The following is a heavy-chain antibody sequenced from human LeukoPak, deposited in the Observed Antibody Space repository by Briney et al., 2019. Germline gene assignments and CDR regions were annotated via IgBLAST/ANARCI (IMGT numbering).Heavy chain of an antibody. J-gene: IGHJ6*02. CDR3: AKLPMTTVTTDGMDV. CDR2: ISWNSGSI. CDR1: GFTFDDYA. D-gene: IGHD4-17*01. Sequence: GGSLRLSCAASGFTFDDYAMHWVRQAPGKGLEWVSGISWNSGSIGYADSVKGRFTISRDNAKNSLYLQMNSLRAEDTALYYCAKLPMTTVTTDGMDVCGQGTTVTVSS. V-gene: IGHV3-9*01.